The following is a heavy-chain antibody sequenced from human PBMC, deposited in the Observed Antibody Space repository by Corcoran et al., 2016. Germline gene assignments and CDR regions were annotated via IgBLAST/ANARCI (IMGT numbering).Heavy chain of an antibody. CDR2: IYTSGST. D-gene: IGHD2-2*01. V-gene: IGHV4-4*07. CDR3: ATVGTGRVVPSLGNFGYGMDV. J-gene: IGHJ6*02. CDR1: GGSISSYY. Sequence: QLQLQESGPGLVKPSETLSLTCTVSGGSISSYYWRWIRQPAGKGLEWIGRIYTSGSTNYNPSLKSRVTMSVDTSKNQFSLKLSSVTAADTAVYYFATVGTGRVVPSLGNFGYGMDVWGQGTTVTVSS.